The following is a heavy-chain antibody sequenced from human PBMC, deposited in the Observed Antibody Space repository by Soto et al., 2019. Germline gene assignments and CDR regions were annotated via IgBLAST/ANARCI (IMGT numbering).Heavy chain of an antibody. CDR2: IIPIFGTA. V-gene: IGHV1-69*13. D-gene: IGHD3-22*01. J-gene: IGHJ4*02. Sequence: ASVKVSCKASGGTFSSYAISWVRQAPGQGLEWMGGIIPIFGTANYAQKFQGRVTITADESTSTAYMELSSLRSEDTAVYYCARAQHDYYDSSGYYYIIDYWGQGTLVTVSS. CDR3: ARAQHDYYDSSGYYYIIDY. CDR1: GGTFSSYA.